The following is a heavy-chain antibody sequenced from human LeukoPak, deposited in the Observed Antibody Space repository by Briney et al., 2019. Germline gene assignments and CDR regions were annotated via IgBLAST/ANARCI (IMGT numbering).Heavy chain of an antibody. CDR3: ARGAHYDFWSGYYPTPPADY. CDR1: RYTLTSYD. Sequence: ASVKVSCKASRYTLTSYDINWVRQATGQGLEWMGWINPNSGNTRYAQKFQGRVTMTRSTSISTAYMEMSSLRSEDTAVYYCARGAHYDFWSGYYPTPPADYWGQGTLVTVSS. J-gene: IGHJ4*02. CDR2: INPNSGNT. D-gene: IGHD3-3*01. V-gene: IGHV1-8*01.